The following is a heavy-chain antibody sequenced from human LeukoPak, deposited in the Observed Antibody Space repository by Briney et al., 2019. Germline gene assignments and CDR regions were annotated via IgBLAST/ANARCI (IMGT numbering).Heavy chain of an antibody. CDR2: INHGGST. J-gene: IGHJ1*01. CDR3: ARYLDYGGNSRVFQH. CDR1: GGSLSAYY. D-gene: IGHD4-23*01. Sequence: PSETLSLTCAVYGGSLSAYYWTWIRQPPGKGLEWIGEINHGGSTNYNPSLKSRVTISIDTSKNQFSLKLSSVTAADTAVYYCARYLDYGGNSRVFQHWGQGTLVTVSS. V-gene: IGHV4-34*01.